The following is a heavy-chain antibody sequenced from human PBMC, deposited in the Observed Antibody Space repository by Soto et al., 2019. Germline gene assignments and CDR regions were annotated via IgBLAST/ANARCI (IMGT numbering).Heavy chain of an antibody. CDR3: ARLVYDTRLNYMYFDF. J-gene: IGHJ4*02. CDR2: IFHDGTA. V-gene: IGHV4-4*02. D-gene: IGHD3-10*01. CDR1: GVSISSGNW. Sequence: SETLSLTCAVSGVSISSGNWWTWVRQSPQRGLEYIGEIFHDGTANYYPSFERRVAISADTSKNQFSLKLTSVTAADTAIYFCARLVYDTRLNYMYFDFWGQGTLVTVSS.